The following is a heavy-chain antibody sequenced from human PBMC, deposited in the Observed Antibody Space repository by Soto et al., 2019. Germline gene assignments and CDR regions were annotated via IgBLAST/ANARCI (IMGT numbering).Heavy chain of an antibody. CDR2: INPSNGGT. CDR1: GYSFTGYS. D-gene: IGHD2-2*01. CDR3: ARETRYCTSSSCYPLAWRHFDY. Sequence: GASVKVSCKASGYSFTGYSMHWVRQAPGQGLEWMGWINPSNGGTNYAQKFQGRVAMTRGTSISTAYMELSRLRSDDTAVYYCARETRYCTSSSCYPLAWRHFDYWGQGTLVTVSS. V-gene: IGHV1-2*02. J-gene: IGHJ4*02.